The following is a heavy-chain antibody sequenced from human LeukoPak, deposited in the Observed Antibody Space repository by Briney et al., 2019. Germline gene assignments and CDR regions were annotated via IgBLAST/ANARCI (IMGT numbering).Heavy chain of an antibody. Sequence: PSETLSLTCTVSGGSISSYYWSWLRQPPGKGLEGIGYFYYSGTTNYNPSLKSRVTISVDTSKNQFSLKLSSVTAADTAVYYCARGVYIAAAQYGYWGQGTLVTVSS. V-gene: IGHV4-59*01. CDR2: FYYSGTT. J-gene: IGHJ4*02. D-gene: IGHD6-13*01. CDR1: GGSISSYY. CDR3: ARGVYIAAAQYGY.